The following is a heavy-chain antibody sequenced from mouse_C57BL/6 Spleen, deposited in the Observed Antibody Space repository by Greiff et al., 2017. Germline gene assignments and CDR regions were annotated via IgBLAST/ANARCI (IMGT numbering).Heavy chain of an antibody. J-gene: IGHJ2*01. D-gene: IGHD1-1*01. CDR2: IRNKANNHAT. CDR3: TRGVLRYRHYFDY. V-gene: IGHV6-6*01. Sequence: EVKLVESGGGLVQPGGSMKLSCAASGFTFSDAWMDWVRQSPEKGLEWVAEIRNKANNHATYYAESVKGRFTISRDDSKSSVYLQMNSLRAEDTGIYYCTRGVLRYRHYFDYWGQGTTLTVSS. CDR1: GFTFSDAW.